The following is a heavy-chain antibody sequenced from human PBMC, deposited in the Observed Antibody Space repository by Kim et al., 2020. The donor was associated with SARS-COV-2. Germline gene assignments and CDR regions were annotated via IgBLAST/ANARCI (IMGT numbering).Heavy chain of an antibody. CDR1: GFTFSSYS. CDR2: ISSSSSYI. CDR3: ARDTYDYYDSSGYFPDY. V-gene: IGHV3-21*04. Sequence: GGSLRLSCAASGFTFSSYSMNWVRQAPGKGLEWVSSISSSSSYIYYADSVKGRFTISRDNAKNSLYLQLNSLRAEDTAVYYCARDTYDYYDSSGYFPDYWGQGTLVTVSS. D-gene: IGHD3-22*01. J-gene: IGHJ4*02.